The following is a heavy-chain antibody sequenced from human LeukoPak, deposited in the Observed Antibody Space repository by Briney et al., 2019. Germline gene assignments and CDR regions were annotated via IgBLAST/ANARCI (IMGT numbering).Heavy chain of an antibody. Sequence: ASVKVSCKASGYTFTGYYMHWVRQAPGQGLEWMGWINPNSGGTNYAQKFQGRVTMTRDTSISTAYMELSRLRSDDTAVYYCARDLVGATREVDYWGQGTLVTVSS. CDR1: GYTFTGYY. V-gene: IGHV1-2*02. CDR3: ARDLVGATREVDY. D-gene: IGHD1-26*01. J-gene: IGHJ4*02. CDR2: INPNSGGT.